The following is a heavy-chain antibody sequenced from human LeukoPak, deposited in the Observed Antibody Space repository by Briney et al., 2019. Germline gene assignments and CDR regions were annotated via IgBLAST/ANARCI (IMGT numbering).Heavy chain of an antibody. Sequence: GGSLRRSCAASGFTCSSYEMNWVRQAPGKGLEWVSYISSSGSTIYYADSVKGRFTISRDNAKNSLYLQMNSLRAEDTAVYYCARSPGITMVRGVIIPPYFDYWGQGTLVTVSS. CDR2: ISSSGSTI. CDR1: GFTCSSYE. CDR3: ARSPGITMVRGVIIPPYFDY. V-gene: IGHV3-48*03. J-gene: IGHJ4*02. D-gene: IGHD3-10*01.